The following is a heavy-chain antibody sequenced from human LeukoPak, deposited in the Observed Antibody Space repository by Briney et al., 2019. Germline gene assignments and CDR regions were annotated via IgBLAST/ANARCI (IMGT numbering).Heavy chain of an antibody. J-gene: IGHJ4*02. D-gene: IGHD6-19*01. CDR2: IKSKTDGETT. CDR1: EFTFNNAW. Sequence: GGSLRLSCAASEFTFNNAWMSWVRQAPGKGLEWVGRIKSKTDGETTDYAAPVKGRFTISRDDSKNTLYLQMDSLKTEDTAVYYCTTANNGRYGANWGQGTLVTVSS. V-gene: IGHV3-15*01. CDR3: TTANNGRYGAN.